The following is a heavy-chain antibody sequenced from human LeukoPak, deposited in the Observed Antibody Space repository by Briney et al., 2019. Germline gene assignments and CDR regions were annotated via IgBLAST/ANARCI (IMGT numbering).Heavy chain of an antibody. V-gene: IGHV3-23*01. J-gene: IGHJ4*02. CDR2: ISGSGGNT. CDR3: ARNEYSTLDY. Sequence: SGGSLRLSCAASKVTFSDYAMNWVRQAPGKGLEWVSGISGSGGNTYYADSVKGRFTISRDNSKNTLYLQMNSLRAEDTAIYYCARNEYSTLDYWGQGTLVTVSS. CDR1: KVTFSDYA. D-gene: IGHD4-11*01.